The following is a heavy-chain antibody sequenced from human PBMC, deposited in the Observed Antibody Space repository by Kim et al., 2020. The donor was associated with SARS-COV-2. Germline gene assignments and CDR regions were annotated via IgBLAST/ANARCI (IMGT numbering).Heavy chain of an antibody. V-gene: IGHV1-69*01. D-gene: IGHD2-2*01. Sequence: YAQKFQGRVTFTADESTSTAYMELSSLRSEDTAVYYCARDCSSTSCLNDPWGQGTLVTVSS. J-gene: IGHJ5*02. CDR3: ARDCSSTSCLNDP.